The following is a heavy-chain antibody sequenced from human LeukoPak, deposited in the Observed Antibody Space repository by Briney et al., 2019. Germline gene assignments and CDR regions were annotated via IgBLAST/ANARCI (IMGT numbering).Heavy chain of an antibody. CDR3: AKDIRLKDIENWFDP. D-gene: IGHD2-15*01. V-gene: IGHV3-30*18. CDR2: ISSDGNKK. CDR1: GFTFSGYG. Sequence: GGSLRLSCAASGFTFSGYGMHWVRQAPGKGLDWVAVISSDGNKKYYADSVKGRFTISRDNSKDTLYLQMNSLRAEDTAVYYCAKDIRLKDIENWFDPWGQGTPVTVSS. J-gene: IGHJ5*02.